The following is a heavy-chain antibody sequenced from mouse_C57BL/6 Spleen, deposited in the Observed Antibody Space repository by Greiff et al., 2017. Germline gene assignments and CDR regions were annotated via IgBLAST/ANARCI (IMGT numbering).Heavy chain of an antibody. V-gene: IGHV5-17*01. J-gene: IGHJ4*01. CDR3: ARGVPYYAMDY. CDR2: ISSGSSTI. CDR1: GFTFSDYG. D-gene: IGHD5-1*01. Sequence: EVKLMESGGGLVKPGGSLKLSCAASGFTFSDYGMHWVRQAPEKGLEWVAYISSGSSTIYYADTVKGRFTISRDNAKNTLFLQMTSLRSEDTAMYYCARGVPYYAMDYWGQGTSVTVSS.